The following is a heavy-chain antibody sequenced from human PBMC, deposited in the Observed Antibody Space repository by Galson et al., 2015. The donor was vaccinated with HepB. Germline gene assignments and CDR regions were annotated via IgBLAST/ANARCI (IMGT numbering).Heavy chain of an antibody. V-gene: IGHV3-23*01. J-gene: IGHJ5*02. CDR2: ITGGGERT. CDR3: AKGGPGRIGMMINRSLRFDP. Sequence: SLRLSCATSGFRFTKYSMSWVRQAPGKGLQWVSAITGGGERTYYADSVKGRFTVSRDPSRSILYLQMNSLRVDDTAVYYCAKGGPGRIGMMINRSLRFDPWGQGTLVIVSS. CDR1: GFRFTKYS. D-gene: IGHD3-16*01.